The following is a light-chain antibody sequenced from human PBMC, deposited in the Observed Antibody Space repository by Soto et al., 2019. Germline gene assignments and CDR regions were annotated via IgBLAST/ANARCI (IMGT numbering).Light chain of an antibody. CDR3: QQYGRSPA. Sequence: EIVLTQSPGTLSLSPGERATLSCRASQIVTSSYLAWYQQKPGQAPRLLIYGASSRATGIPDRLSGSGSGTHFTLTISRLEPEDFAVYSCQQYGRSPAFGGGTKVEIK. CDR1: QIVTSSY. V-gene: IGKV3-20*01. CDR2: GAS. J-gene: IGKJ4*01.